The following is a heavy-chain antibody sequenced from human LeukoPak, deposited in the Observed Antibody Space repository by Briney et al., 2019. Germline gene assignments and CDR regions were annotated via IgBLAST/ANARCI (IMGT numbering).Heavy chain of an antibody. D-gene: IGHD3-10*01. J-gene: IGHJ6*02. CDR1: GYTFTSYG. V-gene: IGHV1-3*01. CDR3: ARDLTFMVRGVPTYYYGMDV. CDR2: INAGNGNT. Sequence: ASVKVSCKASGYTFTSYGISWVRQAPGQGLEWMGWINAGNGNTKYSQKFQGRVTITRDTSASTAYMELSSLRSEDTAVYYCARDLTFMVRGVPTYYYGMDVWGQGTTVTVSS.